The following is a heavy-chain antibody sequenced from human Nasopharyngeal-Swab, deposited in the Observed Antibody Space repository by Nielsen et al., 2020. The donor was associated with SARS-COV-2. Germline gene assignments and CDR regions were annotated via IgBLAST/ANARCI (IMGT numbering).Heavy chain of an antibody. J-gene: IGHJ6*02. D-gene: IGHD6-13*01. CDR2: ISAYNGNT. CDR3: ARDVYSSSWPDSTGGMDV. CDR1: GYTFTSYG. V-gene: IGHV1-18*01. Sequence: ASVKVSCKASGYTFTSYGISWVRQAPGQGLEWMGWISAYNGNTNYAQKLQGRVTMTTDTSTSTAYMELRSLRSDDTAVYYCARDVYSSSWPDSTGGMDVWGQGTTVTVSS.